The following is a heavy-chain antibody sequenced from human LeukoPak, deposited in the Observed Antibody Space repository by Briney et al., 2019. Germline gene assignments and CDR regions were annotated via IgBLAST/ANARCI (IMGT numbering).Heavy chain of an antibody. D-gene: IGHD3-16*01. CDR2: ISSSSSYI. CDR3: AASGGYDPWDYCYYMDV. Sequence: GGSLRLSCAASGFTFSSYSMNWVRQAPGKGLEWVSCISSSSSYIYYADSVKGRFTISRDNAKNSLYLQMNSLRAEDTAVYYCAASGGYDPWDYCYYMDVWGKGTTVTVSS. CDR1: GFTFSSYS. J-gene: IGHJ6*03. V-gene: IGHV3-21*01.